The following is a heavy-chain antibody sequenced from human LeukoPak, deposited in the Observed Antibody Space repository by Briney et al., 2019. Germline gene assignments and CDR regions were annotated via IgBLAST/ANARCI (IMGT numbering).Heavy chain of an antibody. Sequence: PGGSLRLSCAASGFTFSSYWMHWVRQAPGKGLVWVSRINSDGSSTSYADSVKGRFTISRDNAKNSLYLQMNSLRAEDTALYYCARKGPPIGPYYYYYFMDVWGKGTTVTVSS. J-gene: IGHJ6*03. CDR2: INSDGSST. V-gene: IGHV3-74*01. CDR3: ARKGPPIGPYYYYYFMDV. D-gene: IGHD2-15*01. CDR1: GFTFSSYW.